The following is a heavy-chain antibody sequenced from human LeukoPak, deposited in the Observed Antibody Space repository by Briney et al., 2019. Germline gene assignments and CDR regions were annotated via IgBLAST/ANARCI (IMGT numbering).Heavy chain of an antibody. D-gene: IGHD3-22*01. CDR2: INAGGGRT. Sequence: GRSLRLSCAASGFNFRSYAMHWARQAPGKGLEWVSSINAGGGRTYYADSVKGRFTISRENSRNTLYLQMNNLRAEDTAVYYCAKGSVGQNYDSSGYYYVIYDYWGQGTLVTVSS. J-gene: IGHJ4*02. V-gene: IGHV3-23*01. CDR1: GFNFRSYA. CDR3: AKGSVGQNYDSSGYYYVIYDY.